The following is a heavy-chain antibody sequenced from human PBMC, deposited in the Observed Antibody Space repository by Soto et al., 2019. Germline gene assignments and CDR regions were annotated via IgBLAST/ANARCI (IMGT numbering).Heavy chain of an antibody. CDR2: IIPILGIA. CDR3: AREGPDPDYYYYGMDV. Sequence: SVKVSCKASGGTFSSYTISWVRQAPGQGLEWMGRIIPILGIANYAQKFQGRVTITADKSTSTAYMELSSLRSEDTAVYYCAREGPDPDYYYYGMDVWGQGTTVTVSS. CDR1: GGTFSSYT. V-gene: IGHV1-69*04. J-gene: IGHJ6*02.